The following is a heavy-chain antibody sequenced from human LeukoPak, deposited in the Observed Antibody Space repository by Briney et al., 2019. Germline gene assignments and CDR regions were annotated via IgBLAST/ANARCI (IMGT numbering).Heavy chain of an antibody. CDR1: GGSISSYY. CDR3: ARDEALIGAFDI. J-gene: IGHJ3*02. Sequence: SETLSLTCTVTGGSISSYYWSWIRQPPGKGLECIGYIYYSGSTNYNPSLKSRVTISVDTSKNQFSLKLSSVTAADTAVYYCARDEALIGAFDIWGQGTMVTVSS. D-gene: IGHD2/OR15-2a*01. CDR2: IYYSGST. V-gene: IGHV4-59*01.